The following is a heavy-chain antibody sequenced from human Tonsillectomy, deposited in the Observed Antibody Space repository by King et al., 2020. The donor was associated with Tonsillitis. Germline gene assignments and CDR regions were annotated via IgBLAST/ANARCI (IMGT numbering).Heavy chain of an antibody. Sequence: QLVQSGGGLVKPGGSLRLSCAASGFTFSTYSMNWVRQAPGKGLEWVSSISGSRNYIYYADSVKGRFTISRDNAKYSLYLQMNSLRAEDTAVYYCARAHYYDSSGYYFFDYWGQGTLVTVSS. J-gene: IGHJ4*02. CDR1: GFTFSTYS. V-gene: IGHV3-21*01. CDR2: ISGSRNYI. D-gene: IGHD3-22*01. CDR3: ARAHYYDSSGYYFFDY.